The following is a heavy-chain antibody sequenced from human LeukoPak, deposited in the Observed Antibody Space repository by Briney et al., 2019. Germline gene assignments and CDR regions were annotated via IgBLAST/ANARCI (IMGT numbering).Heavy chain of an antibody. CDR1: GGSISSSSYY. CDR2: IYYSGST. V-gene: IGHV4-39*01. Sequence: SETLSLTCTVSGGSISSSSYYWGWIRQPPGKGLEWIGSIYYSGSTYYNPSLKSRVTISVDTSKNQFSLKLSSVTAADTAVYYCARPVPAAIPVYDYYYYMDVWGKGTTVTVSS. D-gene: IGHD2-2*02. J-gene: IGHJ6*03. CDR3: ARPVPAAIPVYDYYYYMDV.